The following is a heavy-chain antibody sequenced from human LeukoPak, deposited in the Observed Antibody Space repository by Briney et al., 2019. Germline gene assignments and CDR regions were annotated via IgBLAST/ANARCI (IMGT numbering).Heavy chain of an antibody. CDR3: ARTSAYCGGDCPSVFDY. CDR2: IKQDGSEK. D-gene: IGHD2-21*02. Sequence: GGSLRLSCAASGFTFSSYWMSWVRQAPGKGLEWVANIKQDGSEKYYVDSVKGRFTISRDNAKNSLYLQMNSLRAEDTAVYYCARTSAYCGGDCPSVFDYWGQGTLVTVTS. CDR1: GFTFSSYW. J-gene: IGHJ4*02. V-gene: IGHV3-7*01.